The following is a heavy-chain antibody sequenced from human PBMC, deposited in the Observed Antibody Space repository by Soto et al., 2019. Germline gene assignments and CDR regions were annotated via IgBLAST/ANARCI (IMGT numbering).Heavy chain of an antibody. CDR3: AKEESVFGEFLSPHYYFDY. CDR2: ISYDGRNK. CDR1: GFTFSSYG. Sequence: QVQLVESGGGVVQPGRSLRLSCAASGFTFSSYGMHWVRQAPGKGLEWVAVISYDGRNKYYADSVKGRFTISRDNSKNTLYLQMNSLRAEDTAVYYCAKEESVFGEFLSPHYYFDYWGQGTLVTVSS. J-gene: IGHJ4*02. D-gene: IGHD3-10*02. V-gene: IGHV3-30*18.